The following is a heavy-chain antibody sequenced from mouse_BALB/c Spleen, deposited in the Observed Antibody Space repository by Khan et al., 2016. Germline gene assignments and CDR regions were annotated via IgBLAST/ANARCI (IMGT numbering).Heavy chain of an antibody. J-gene: IGHJ4*01. Sequence: QVQLQQSGAELAKPGASVKMSCKASGYTFTSYWMHWVKQRPGQGLEWIGYINPSTGYTEYNQKFKDKATFTADKSSSTAYMQLSSLTSDDSAVYYCASYCSRSYALVYWGQRTSVLVSS. V-gene: IGHV1-7*01. CDR3: ASYCSRSYALVY. CDR2: INPSTGYT. CDR1: GYTFTSYW. D-gene: IGHD6-1*01.